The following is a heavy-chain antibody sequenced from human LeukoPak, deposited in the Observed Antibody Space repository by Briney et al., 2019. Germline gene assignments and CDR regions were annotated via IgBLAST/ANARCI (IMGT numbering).Heavy chain of an antibody. D-gene: IGHD6-19*01. V-gene: IGHV1-18*01. J-gene: IGHJ6*03. CDR1: GYTLTSYG. CDR2: ISADNGNT. Sequence: ASVKVSCKASGYTLTSYGISWVRQAPGQGLEWMGWISADNGNTNYEEKLQGRVTMTTDTSTSTAYMELRSLRSDDTAVYYCARDKGTVATYYYYYMDVWGKGTTVTVSS. CDR3: ARDKGTVATYYYYYMDV.